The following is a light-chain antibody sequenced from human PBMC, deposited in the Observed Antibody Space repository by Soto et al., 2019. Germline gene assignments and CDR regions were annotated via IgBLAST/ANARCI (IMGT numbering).Light chain of an antibody. CDR3: CSYAGTVAYV. CDR1: SSDVGSYNL. CDR2: EVN. Sequence: QSALTQPASVSGSPGQSITISCTRTSSDVGSYNLVSWYQQLPGKAPKVIICEVNKRPSGVSYRFSGSKSGNTASLTISGLQTEDEADYYCCSYAGTVAYVFGTGTKLTVL. J-gene: IGLJ1*01. V-gene: IGLV2-23*02.